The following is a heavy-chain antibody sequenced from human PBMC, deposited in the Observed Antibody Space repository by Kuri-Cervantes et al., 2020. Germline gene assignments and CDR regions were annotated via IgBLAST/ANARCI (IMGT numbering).Heavy chain of an antibody. CDR3: ARANWNILDY. Sequence: GESLKISCAASGFTFSSYAMHWVRQAPGKGLEWVAVISYDGSNKYYADSVKGRFTISRDNSKNTLYLQMNSLRAEDTAVYYCARANWNILDYWGQGTLVTVSS. CDR1: GFTFSSYA. CDR2: ISYDGSNK. V-gene: IGHV3-30-3*01. D-gene: IGHD1/OR15-1a*01. J-gene: IGHJ4*02.